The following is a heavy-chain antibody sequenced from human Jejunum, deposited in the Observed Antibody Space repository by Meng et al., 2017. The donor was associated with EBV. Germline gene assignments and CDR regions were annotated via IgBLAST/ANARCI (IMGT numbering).Heavy chain of an antibody. J-gene: IGHJ4*02. V-gene: IGHV1-2*06. CDR2: INPNSGGT. CDR3: ARDYSDSSRQGY. D-gene: IGHD3-22*01. CDR1: GYPCTGYF. Sequence: QVQRVQAGAEVRQPGPSVRVSCKASGYPCTGYFIHWVRQAPGQGLEWMGRINPNSGGTSYTQKFQGRVTMTRDTSITTAYMELSRLGSDDTAVYYCARDYSDSSRQGYWGQGTLVTVSS.